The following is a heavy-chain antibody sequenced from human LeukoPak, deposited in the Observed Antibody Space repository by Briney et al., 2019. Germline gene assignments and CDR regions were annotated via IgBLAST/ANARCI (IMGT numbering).Heavy chain of an antibody. CDR1: GYTFTAYY. D-gene: IGHD6-19*01. J-gene: IGHJ6*03. Sequence: ASVKVSCKASGYTFTAYYMHWVRQAPGQGLEWMGWINPNSGGTNYAQKFQGRVTTTRDTSISTAYMELSRLRSDDTAVYYCATRGQWLPTHYSYYRDVGGKGTTVTVS. CDR2: INPNSGGT. V-gene: IGHV1-2*02. CDR3: ATRGQWLPTHYSYYRDV.